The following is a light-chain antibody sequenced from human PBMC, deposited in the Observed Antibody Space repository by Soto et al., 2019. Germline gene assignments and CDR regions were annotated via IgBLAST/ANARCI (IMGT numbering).Light chain of an antibody. CDR1: GSSVGSNY. V-gene: IGLV1-47*02. CDR2: SNI. CDR3: ASWDDSLSGWV. Sequence: QSVLTQPPSASGTPGQRVTISCSGSGSSVGSNYVYWYQQLPGTAPKLLIYSNIQRPSGVPDRFSGSKSGTSASLAISGLRSEDEADYYCASWDDSLSGWVFGGGTKLTV. J-gene: IGLJ3*02.